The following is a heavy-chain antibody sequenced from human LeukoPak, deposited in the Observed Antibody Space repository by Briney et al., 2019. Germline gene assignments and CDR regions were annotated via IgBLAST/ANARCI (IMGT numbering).Heavy chain of an antibody. CDR2: ISYDGSNK. V-gene: IGHV3-30-3*01. CDR1: GFTFSSYA. J-gene: IGHJ4*02. Sequence: QSGGSLRLSCAASGFTFSSYAMHWVRQAPGKGLEWVAVISYDGSNKYYADSVKGRFTTSRDNSKNTLYLQMNSLRAEDTAVYYCARALAELLYIDYWGQGTLVTVSS. D-gene: IGHD2-2*02. CDR3: ARALAELLYIDY.